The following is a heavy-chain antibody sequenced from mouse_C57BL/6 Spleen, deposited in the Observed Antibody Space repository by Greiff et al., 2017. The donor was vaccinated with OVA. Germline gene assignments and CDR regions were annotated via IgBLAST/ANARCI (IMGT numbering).Heavy chain of an antibody. V-gene: IGHV1-52*01. CDR3: AVAGRDGLDY. J-gene: IGHJ2*01. CDR1: GYTFTSYW. Sequence: QVQLQQSGAELVRPGSSVKLSCKASGYTFTSYWMHWVKQRPLQGLEWIGNIDPSDSETHYNQKFKDKATLTVDKSSSTAYMQLSSLTSADSAVYYCAVAGRDGLDYWGQGTTLTVSS. D-gene: IGHD2-3*01. CDR2: IDPSDSET.